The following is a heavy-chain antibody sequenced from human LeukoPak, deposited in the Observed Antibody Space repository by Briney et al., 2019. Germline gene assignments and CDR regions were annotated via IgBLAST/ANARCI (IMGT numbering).Heavy chain of an antibody. D-gene: IGHD4-17*01. CDR1: GGSVSSGSYY. J-gene: IGHJ6*04. CDR3: ARALGYGDYGMDV. V-gene: IGHV4-61*01. Sequence: PSETLSLTCTVSGGSVSSGSYYWSWIRQPPGKGPEWIGYIYYSGSTNYNPSLKSRVTISVDTSKNQFSLKLSSVTAADTAVYYCARALGYGDYGMDVWGKGTTVTVSS. CDR2: IYYSGST.